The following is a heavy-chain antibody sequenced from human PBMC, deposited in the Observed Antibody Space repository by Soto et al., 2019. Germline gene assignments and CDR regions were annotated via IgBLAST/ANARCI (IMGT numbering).Heavy chain of an antibody. D-gene: IGHD6-6*01. J-gene: IGHJ4*02. CDR2: IDSRGRTL. V-gene: IGHV3-11*01. CDR3: ARQAARTYIDY. CDR1: GFTFSDYY. Sequence: PXGSLRLSCLAAGFTFSDYYMSWIRQAPGKGLEWLAFIDSRGRTLSYADSVWGRFTISRDNAENSVYLQMDSLRPDDTAVYYCARQAARTYIDYWGQGSSVTVSS.